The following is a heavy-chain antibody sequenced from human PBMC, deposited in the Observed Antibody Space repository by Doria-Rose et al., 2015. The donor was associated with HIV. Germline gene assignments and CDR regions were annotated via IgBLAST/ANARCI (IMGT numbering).Heavy chain of an antibody. V-gene: IGHV2-26*01. J-gene: IGHJ4*02. D-gene: IGHD6-13*01. CDR1: GVSLSSPGMG. CDR3: ARIKSSKWYHKYYFDF. Sequence: QVTLKESGPVLVKPTETLTLTCTVSGVSLSSPGMGVSWIRQPPGKALEWLANIFSDDERSYKTSLKSRLTISRGTSKSQVVLAMTDMDSVDTATYYCARIKSSKWYHKYYFDFWGQGTLVIVSA. CDR2: IFSDDER.